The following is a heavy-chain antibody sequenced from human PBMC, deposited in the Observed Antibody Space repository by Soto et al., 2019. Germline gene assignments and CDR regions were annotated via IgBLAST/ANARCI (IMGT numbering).Heavy chain of an antibody. V-gene: IGHV3-23*01. CDR1: GFTFSSYA. Sequence: PGGSLRLSCAASGFTFSSYAMSWVRQAPGKGLEWVSAISGSGGSTYYADSVKGRFTISRDNSKNTLYLQMNSLRAEDTAVYYCAKYMGYYGSGSYSSYYYMDVWGKGTTVTVSS. D-gene: IGHD3-10*01. CDR2: ISGSGGST. J-gene: IGHJ6*03. CDR3: AKYMGYYGSGSYSSYYYMDV.